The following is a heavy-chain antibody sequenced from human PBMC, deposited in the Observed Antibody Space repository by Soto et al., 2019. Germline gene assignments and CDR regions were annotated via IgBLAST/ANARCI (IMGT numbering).Heavy chain of an antibody. CDR3: AGSYGDYVFDI. Sequence: SETLSLTCTVSGDSISSYYWSWIRQPPGKGLEWIGYIYYSGSTNYNPSLKSRVTISVDTSKNQFSLKLSSVTAADTAVYYCAGSYGDYVFDIWGQGTMVTVSS. D-gene: IGHD4-17*01. V-gene: IGHV4-59*01. CDR1: GDSISSYY. J-gene: IGHJ3*02. CDR2: IYYSGST.